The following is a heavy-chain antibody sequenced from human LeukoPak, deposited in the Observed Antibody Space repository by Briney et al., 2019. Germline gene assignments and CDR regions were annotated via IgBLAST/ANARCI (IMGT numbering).Heavy chain of an antibody. J-gene: IGHJ3*02. CDR1: GGSFSGYY. CDR2: INHSGST. V-gene: IGHV4-34*01. CDR3: ARGRPYIVVEGSRAAFDI. Sequence: SETLSLTCAVYGGSFSGYYWSWIRQPPGKGLEWIGEINHSGSTNYNPSLKSRVNISVDTSKNQFSLKLSSVTAADTAVYYCARGRPYIVVEGSRAAFDIWGQGTMVTVSS. D-gene: IGHD2-2*01.